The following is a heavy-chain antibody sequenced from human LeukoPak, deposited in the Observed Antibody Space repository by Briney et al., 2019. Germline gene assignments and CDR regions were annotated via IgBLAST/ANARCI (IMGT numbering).Heavy chain of an antibody. CDR3: AKAGVRGIKWFDP. J-gene: IGHJ5*02. CDR2: IWYDGSNK. D-gene: IGHD3-10*01. Sequence: GRSLRLSCAASGFTFSSYGMHWVRQAPGKGLEWVAVIWYDGSNKYYAVSVKGRFTISRDNSKNTLYLQMNSLRAEDTAVYYCAKAGVRGIKWFDPWGQGTLVTVSS. V-gene: IGHV3-33*06. CDR1: GFTFSSYG.